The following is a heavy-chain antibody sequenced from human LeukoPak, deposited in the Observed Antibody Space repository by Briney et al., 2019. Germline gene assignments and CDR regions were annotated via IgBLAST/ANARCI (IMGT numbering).Heavy chain of an antibody. D-gene: IGHD1-14*01. V-gene: IGHV3-73*01. CDR3: TKGLGFTEPVDP. J-gene: IGHJ5*02. CDR2: IRSKANNYAT. Sequence: GGSLRLSCAASGFTFSGSAMHWVRQASGKGLEWVGRIRSKANNYATAYAASVKGRFTISRDDSKNTAYLQMNSLKTEDTAVYYCTKGLGFTEPVDPWGQGTLVTVSS. CDR1: GFTFSGSA.